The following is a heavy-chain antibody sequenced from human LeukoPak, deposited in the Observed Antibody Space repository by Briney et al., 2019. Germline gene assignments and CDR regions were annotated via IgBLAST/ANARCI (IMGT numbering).Heavy chain of an antibody. J-gene: IGHJ4*02. CDR1: GGSISSYY. CDR2: IYYSGST. V-gene: IGHV4-59*12. Sequence: PSETLSLTCTVSGGSISSYYWSWIRQPPGKGLEWIGYIYYSGSTNYNPSLKSRVTISVDTSKNQFSLKLSSVTAADTAVYYCARGRVVDDFWSGYYKVSVPSADYWGQGTLVTVSS. D-gene: IGHD3-3*01. CDR3: ARGRVVDDFWSGYYKVSVPSADY.